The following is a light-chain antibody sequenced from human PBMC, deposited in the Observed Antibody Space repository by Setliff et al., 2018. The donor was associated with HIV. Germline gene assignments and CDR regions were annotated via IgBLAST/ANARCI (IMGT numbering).Light chain of an antibody. CDR3: CSNTGSNTYV. V-gene: IGLV2-23*01. Sequence: QSALTQPASVSGSVGQAITISCTGTSSDFGSYHLVSWYQQHPDKGPKLMIYAGTKRPSGVSNRFSGSKSGNTASLTISGLLAEDEAGYYCCSNTGSNTYVFGSGTKVTVL. CDR1: SSDFGSYHL. J-gene: IGLJ1*01. CDR2: AGT.